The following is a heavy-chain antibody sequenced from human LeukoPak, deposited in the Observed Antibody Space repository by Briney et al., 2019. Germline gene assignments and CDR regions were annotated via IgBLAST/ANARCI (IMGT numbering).Heavy chain of an antibody. Sequence: PGGCLRLSCAASGFTFSGHGMHWVRQAPGKGLEWVALISYEGTGTYYIDSVKGRFTISRDNAKNSLYLQMNSLRAEDTAVYYCARDGRGYSYGISRGAFDIWGQGTMVTLSS. CDR2: ISYEGTGT. D-gene: IGHD5-18*01. CDR1: GFTFSGHG. J-gene: IGHJ3*02. CDR3: ARDGRGYSYGISRGAFDI. V-gene: IGHV3-33*05.